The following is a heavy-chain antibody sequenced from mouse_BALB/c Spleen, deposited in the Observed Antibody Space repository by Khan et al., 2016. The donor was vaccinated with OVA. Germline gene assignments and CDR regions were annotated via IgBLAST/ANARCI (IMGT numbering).Heavy chain of an antibody. D-gene: IGHD2-1*01. Sequence: VESGGGLVQPGGSRKLSCAASGFTFSSFGMHWVRQAPKKGLEWVAYISSGSSTIYYVDTVKGRFTISRDSPKNTLFLQMTSLRSEDTVMYYCARSGGNFHWYFDVWGAGTSVTVSS. CDR2: ISSGSSTI. J-gene: IGHJ1*01. V-gene: IGHV5-17*02. CDR1: GFTFSSFG. CDR3: ARSGGNFHWYFDV.